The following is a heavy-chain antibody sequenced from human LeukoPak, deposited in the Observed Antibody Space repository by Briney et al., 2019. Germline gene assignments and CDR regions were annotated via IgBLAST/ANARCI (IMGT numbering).Heavy chain of an antibody. D-gene: IGHD3-22*01. J-gene: IGHJ4*02. CDR2: VYYSGST. Sequence: SETLSLTCTVSGGSFSSTTYYWGWIRPPPGQGLEWIGSVYYSGSTYYNQSLKSRVTISVDTSKNQYSLKLTSVTAADTAVYYCARQYYDSSGYYPWYFDYWGQGTLVTVSS. V-gene: IGHV4-39*01. CDR3: ARQYYDSSGYYPWYFDY. CDR1: GGSFSSTTYY.